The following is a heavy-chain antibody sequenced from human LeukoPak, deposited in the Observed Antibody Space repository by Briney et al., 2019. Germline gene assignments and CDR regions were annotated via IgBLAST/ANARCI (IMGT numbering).Heavy chain of an antibody. Sequence: PSETLSLTCTVSGGSISSYYWGWLRQPPGKGLEWIGYIYYSGSTNYNPSLKSRVTISVDTSKNQFSLKLSSVTAADTAVYYCACFDWYSTPAYMDVWGKGTTVTVSS. CDR1: GGSISSYY. CDR3: ACFDWYSTPAYMDV. V-gene: IGHV4-59*01. J-gene: IGHJ6*03. CDR2: IYYSGST. D-gene: IGHD3-9*01.